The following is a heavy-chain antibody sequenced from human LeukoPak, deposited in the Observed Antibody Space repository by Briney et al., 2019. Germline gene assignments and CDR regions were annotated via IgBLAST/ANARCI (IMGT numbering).Heavy chain of an antibody. Sequence: SETLSLTCTVSGGSISSSSYYWGWIRQPPGKGLEWIGSIYYSGSTYYNPSLKSRVTISVDTSKNQFSLKLSSVTAADTAVYYCARWCLQLRSDPDAFDIWGQGTMVTVSS. CDR2: IYYSGST. V-gene: IGHV4-39*01. CDR1: GGSISSSSYY. J-gene: IGHJ3*02. CDR3: ARWCLQLRSDPDAFDI. D-gene: IGHD5-18*01.